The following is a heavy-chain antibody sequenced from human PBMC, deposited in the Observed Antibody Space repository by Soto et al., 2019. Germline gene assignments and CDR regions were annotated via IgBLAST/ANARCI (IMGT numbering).Heavy chain of an antibody. CDR1: GFTFSSYA. D-gene: IGHD2-2*01. J-gene: IGHJ4*02. CDR3: AKDLCSSTSCYGGYGY. CDR2: ISGSGSST. V-gene: IGHV3-23*01. Sequence: GGSLRLSCAASGFTFSSYAMSWVRQAPGKGLEWVSAISGSGSSTYYADSVKGRFTISRDNSKNTLYLQMNSLRAEDTAVYYGAKDLCSSTSCYGGYGYWGQGTLVTVSS.